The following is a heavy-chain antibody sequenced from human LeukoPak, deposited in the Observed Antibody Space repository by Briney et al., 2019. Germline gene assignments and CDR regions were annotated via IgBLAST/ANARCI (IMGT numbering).Heavy chain of an antibody. CDR2: IDEDGST. CDR1: DQSTTTYR. J-gene: IGHJ5*01. CDR3: ARGYRSTTHCHFDS. Sequence: SETLSLTCSVSDQSTTTYRWSWIRQSAAKGIEWMGRIDEDGSTTYSPSLRSRVTVSADTSKNQVSLKLKFVTAADTAVYFCARGYRSTTHCHFDSWGRGTLVTVSS. V-gene: IGHV4-4*07. D-gene: IGHD2-2*01.